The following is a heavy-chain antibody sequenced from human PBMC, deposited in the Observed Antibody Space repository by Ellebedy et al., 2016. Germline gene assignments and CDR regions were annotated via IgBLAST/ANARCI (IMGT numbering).Heavy chain of an antibody. CDR1: GFNFSSYG. CDR3: AKGYYDSGG. CDR2: ISYDGKNI. V-gene: IGHV3-30*18. J-gene: IGHJ1*01. Sequence: GGSLRLXXEASGFNFSSYGMHWVRQAPGKGLECVALISYDGKNIDYADSVRGRFTISRDNSKNTLFLQMNSLRADDTAKYYCAKGYYDSGGWGQGTLVTVSS. D-gene: IGHD3-22*01.